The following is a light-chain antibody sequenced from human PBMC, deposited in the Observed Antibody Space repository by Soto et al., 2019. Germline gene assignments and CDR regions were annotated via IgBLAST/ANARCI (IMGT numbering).Light chain of an antibody. CDR1: SRDVGIYNY. CDR2: DVT. Sequence: PRSVSGSPGQSVTVSCTGTSRDVGIYNYVSWYQQRPGTAPKVMIYDVTKRPSGVPDRFSGSKSANTASLTISGLQADDEADYYCCSYAGNYTLLFGGGTKVTVL. J-gene: IGLJ2*01. CDR3: CSYAGNYTLL. V-gene: IGLV2-11*01.